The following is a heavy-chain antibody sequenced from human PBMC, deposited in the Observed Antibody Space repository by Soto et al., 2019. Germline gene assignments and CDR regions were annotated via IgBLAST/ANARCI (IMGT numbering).Heavy chain of an antibody. D-gene: IGHD3-22*01. CDR3: AKDAPQLSYDYDSSGYSSLDY. CDR2: ISGSGGST. J-gene: IGHJ4*02. CDR1: GFTFSSYA. Sequence: WSLRLSCAASGFTFSSYAMSWVRQAPGKGLEWVSAISGSGGSTYYADSVKGRFTISRDNSKNTLYLQMNSLRAEDMAVYYCAKDAPQLSYDYDSSGYSSLDYWDQEPLVTVFS. V-gene: IGHV3-23*01.